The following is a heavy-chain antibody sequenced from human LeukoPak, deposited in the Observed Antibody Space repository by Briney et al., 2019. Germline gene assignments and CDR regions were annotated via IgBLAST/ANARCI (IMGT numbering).Heavy chain of an antibody. Sequence: GGSLRLSCAASGFTFSSYWMSWVRQAPGKGLEWVSYISGSGRTIYYADSVKGRFTISWDNAKNSVYLQMNRLRAEDTAVYYCARGVYGRFDSWGQGTLVTVSS. J-gene: IGHJ5*01. V-gene: IGHV3-48*04. D-gene: IGHD2/OR15-2a*01. CDR3: ARGVYGRFDS. CDR2: ISGSGRTI. CDR1: GFTFSSYW.